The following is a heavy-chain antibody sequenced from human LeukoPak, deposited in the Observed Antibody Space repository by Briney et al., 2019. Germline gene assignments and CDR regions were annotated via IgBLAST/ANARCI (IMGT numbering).Heavy chain of an antibody. CDR2: IRYDGSNK. V-gene: IGHV3-30*02. CDR3: AKATYYYDSSPDY. J-gene: IGHJ4*02. CDR1: GFTFSSYA. Sequence: GGSLRLSCAASGFTFSSYAMSWVRQAPGKGLEWVAFIRYDGSNKYYADSVKGRFTISRDNSKNTLYLQMNSLRAEDTAVYYCAKATYYYDSSPDYWGQGTLVTVSS. D-gene: IGHD3-22*01.